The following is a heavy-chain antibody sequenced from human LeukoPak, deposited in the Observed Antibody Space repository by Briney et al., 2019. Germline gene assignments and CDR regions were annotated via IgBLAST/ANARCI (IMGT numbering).Heavy chain of an antibody. CDR1: GFSVSSDY. CDR2: IYSGGST. J-gene: IGHJ4*02. Sequence: GSLSLSFAASGFSVSSDYMTWVRQAPGKGGEGVSVIYSGGSTYYAYSVKGGFTISRDNSKNTLYLQMNNLRVEDTAVYYCARYHTALNYWGQGTLVTASS. D-gene: IGHD5-18*01. CDR3: ARYHTALNY. V-gene: IGHV3-53*01.